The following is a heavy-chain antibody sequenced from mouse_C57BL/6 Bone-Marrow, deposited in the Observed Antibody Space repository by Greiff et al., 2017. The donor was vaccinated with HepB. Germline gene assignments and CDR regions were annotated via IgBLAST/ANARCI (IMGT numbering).Heavy chain of an antibody. CDR2: IRNKANNHAT. V-gene: IGHV6-6*01. CDR1: GFTFSDAW. D-gene: IGHD1-1*01. Sequence: EVQLVESGGGLVQPGGSMKLSCAASGFTFSDAWMDWVRQSPEKGLEWVAEIRNKANNHATYYAESVKGRFTISRDDSKSSVYLQMNSLRAEDTGIYYCTRITTVVAYYFDYWGQGTTLTVSS. CDR3: TRITTVVAYYFDY. J-gene: IGHJ2*01.